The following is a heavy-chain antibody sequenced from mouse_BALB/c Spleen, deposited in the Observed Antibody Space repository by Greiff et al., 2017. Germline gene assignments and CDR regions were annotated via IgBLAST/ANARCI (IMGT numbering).Heavy chain of an antibody. Sequence: QVQLKESGPGLVAPSQSLSITCTVSGFSLTSYGVHWVRQPPGKGLEWLGVIWAGGSTNYNSALMSRLSISKDNSKSQVFLKMNSLQTDDTAMYYCARQLALPSYAMDYWGQGTSVTVSS. CDR2: IWAGGST. V-gene: IGHV2-9*02. CDR3: ARQLALPSYAMDY. D-gene: IGHD3-1*01. J-gene: IGHJ4*01. CDR1: GFSLTSYG.